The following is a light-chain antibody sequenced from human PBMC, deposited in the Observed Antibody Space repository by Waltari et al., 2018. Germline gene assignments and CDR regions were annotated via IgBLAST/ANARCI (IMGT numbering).Light chain of an antibody. CDR3: MQGTRWPYT. V-gene: IGKV2-30*02. J-gene: IGKJ2*01. Sequence: VMTQSPVSLSVTLGQAASISCKSSQSLVPVDGNTYLNWFHKRPGQSPRRLIFWVFNRDSGGPDRVSGSGSGTDLTLRISRVEAEDVGVYYCMQGTRWPYTFGQGTQLDIK. CDR2: WVF. CDR1: QSLVPVDGNTY.